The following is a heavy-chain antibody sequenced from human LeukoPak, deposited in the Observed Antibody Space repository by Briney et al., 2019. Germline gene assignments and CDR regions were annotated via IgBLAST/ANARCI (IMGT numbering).Heavy chain of an antibody. D-gene: IGHD3-3*01. CDR3: AGLIWSGGSVDY. CDR1: GGSISSYY. V-gene: IGHV4-59*13. CDR2: IYYSGST. Sequence: SETLSLTCTVSGGSISSYYWSWIRQPPGKGLEWVGYIYYSGSTYYNPSLKSRATISADTPKNQFSLKLSSVTAADTAVYYCAGLIWSGGSVDYWGQGTLVTVSS. J-gene: IGHJ4*02.